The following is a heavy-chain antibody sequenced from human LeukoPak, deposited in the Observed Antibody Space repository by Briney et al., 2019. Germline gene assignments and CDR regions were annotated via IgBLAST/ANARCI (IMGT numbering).Heavy chain of an antibody. CDR1: GDSISSTSYF. CDR2: IYNSGRS. Sequence: SEILSLTCTVSGDSISSTSYFWGWIRQPPGKGLEWIGSIYNSGRSHYNPSLKGRVAFSVDTSKNQISLRVISVTAADTAVYYCARGLSLLGSEEGLPLGYWGQGSLVTVSS. J-gene: IGHJ4*02. D-gene: IGHD2-21*01. V-gene: IGHV4-39*07. CDR3: ARGLSLLGSEEGLPLGY.